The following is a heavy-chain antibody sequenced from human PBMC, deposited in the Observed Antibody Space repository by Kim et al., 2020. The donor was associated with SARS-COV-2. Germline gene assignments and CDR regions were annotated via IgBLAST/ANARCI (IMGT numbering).Heavy chain of an antibody. J-gene: IGHJ4*02. Sequence: GGSLRLSCSVSGITFSNYAMHWVRQAPGKRLEYVSAITSDGGSTYYADSVKGRFTISRDNSKNTLYLQMSSLRPEDTAVYYCVNTAHCSTTNCYTFDYWGQGTLVTVSS. CDR2: ITSDGGST. D-gene: IGHD2-2*02. CDR3: VNTAHCSTTNCYTFDY. V-gene: IGHV3-64D*06. CDR1: GITFSNYA.